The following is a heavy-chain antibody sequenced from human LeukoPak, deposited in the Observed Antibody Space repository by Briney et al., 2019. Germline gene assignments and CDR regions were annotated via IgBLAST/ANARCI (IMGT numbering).Heavy chain of an antibody. CDR2: IYPRDGST. CDR1: GYTFTSNY. V-gene: IGHV1-46*01. J-gene: IGHJ4*02. CDR3: ARDQEGFDY. Sequence: ASVKVSCKASGYTFTSNYIHWVRQAPGQGLEWMGMIYPRDGSTSYVQKFQGRVTVTRDTSTSTVHMELSGLRSEDTAVYYCARDQEGFDYWGQGTLVTVSS.